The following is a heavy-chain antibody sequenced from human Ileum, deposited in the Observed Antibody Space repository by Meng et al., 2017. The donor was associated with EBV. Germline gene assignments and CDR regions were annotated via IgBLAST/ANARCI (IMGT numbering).Heavy chain of an antibody. D-gene: IGHD2-8*01. J-gene: IGHJ4*02. CDR3: ARTGVGLAFDY. Sequence: QVPLRESGTGLVKSSGTLSLTCCVSGASMTNNNWWTWVRQPPGKGLEWIGEIYHSGSTNYNPSLQSRATISVDMSKKQFSLKLRSVTAADTAVYYCARTGVGLAFDYWGLGTLVTVSS. CDR2: IYHSGST. CDR1: GASMTNNNW. V-gene: IGHV4-4*02.